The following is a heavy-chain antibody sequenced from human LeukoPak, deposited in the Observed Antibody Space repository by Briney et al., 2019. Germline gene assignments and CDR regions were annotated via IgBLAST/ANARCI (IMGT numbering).Heavy chain of an antibody. V-gene: IGHV3-30*18. CDR2: ISYDGSNK. CDR1: GFTFSSYG. CDR3: AKEDSGSYDGDAFDI. J-gene: IGHJ3*02. D-gene: IGHD1-26*01. Sequence: PGGSLRLSCAASGFTFSSYGMHWVRQAPGKGLEWVAVISYDGSNKYYADSVKGRFTISRDNSKNTLYLQMNSLRAEDTAVYYCAKEDSGSYDGDAFDIWGQGTMVTVSS.